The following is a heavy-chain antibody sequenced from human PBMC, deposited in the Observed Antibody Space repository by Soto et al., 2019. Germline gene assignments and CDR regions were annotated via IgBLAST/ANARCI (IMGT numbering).Heavy chain of an antibody. Sequence: GGSLRLSCAASGFTFDTYGMHWVRQAPGKGLEWVAVIGYDGTDEAYADSVKGRFTISRDNSKNTLYLQMNSLRAEDTAAYYCARVRSITIFGVVIPIWFDPWGQGTLVTVSS. D-gene: IGHD3-3*01. V-gene: IGHV3-33*01. CDR1: GFTFDTYG. J-gene: IGHJ5*02. CDR2: IGYDGTDE. CDR3: ARVRSITIFGVVIPIWFDP.